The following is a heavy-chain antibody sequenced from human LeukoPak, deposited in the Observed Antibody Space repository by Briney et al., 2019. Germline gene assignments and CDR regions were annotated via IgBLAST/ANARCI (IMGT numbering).Heavy chain of an antibody. CDR1: GFTFSSYA. Sequence: GGSLRLSCAASGFTFSSYAMSWVRQAPGKGLEWVGAISGSGGSTYYAGSVKGRFTISRDNSKNTLYLQMNSLRAEDTAVYYCAKVERYYYGSGRTRAFDYWGQGTLVTVSS. CDR2: ISGSGGST. V-gene: IGHV3-23*01. D-gene: IGHD3-10*01. J-gene: IGHJ4*02. CDR3: AKVERYYYGSGRTRAFDY.